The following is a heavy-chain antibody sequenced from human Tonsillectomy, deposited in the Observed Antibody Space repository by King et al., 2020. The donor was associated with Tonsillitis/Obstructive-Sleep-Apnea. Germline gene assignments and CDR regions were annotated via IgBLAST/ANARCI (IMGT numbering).Heavy chain of an antibody. CDR1: GGSISSFY. CDR2: ILYTGRT. D-gene: IGHD3-22*01. J-gene: IGHJ3*02. Sequence: QLQESGAGLVKPSETLSLTCTVSGGSISSFYWSWIRQPAGNELEWIGYILYTGRTYYNPSLKNRVTISVDNSKNQLSLNLRSVTAADTAVYFCAGSDYYDSAFDIWGQGKMVAVSS. CDR3: AGSDYYDSAFDI. V-gene: IGHV4-59*01.